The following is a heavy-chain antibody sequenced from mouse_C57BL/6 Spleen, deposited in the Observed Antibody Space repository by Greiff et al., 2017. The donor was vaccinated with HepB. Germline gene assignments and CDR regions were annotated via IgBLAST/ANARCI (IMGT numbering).Heavy chain of an antibody. CDR1: GYTFTSYW. Sequence: QVQLQQPGAELVKPGASVKLSCKASGYTFTSYWMQWVKQRPGQGLEWIGEIDPSDSYTNYNQKFKGKATLTVDTSSSKAYMQLSSLTSEDSAVYYCARAITTVVGGAMDYWGQGTSVTVSS. D-gene: IGHD1-1*01. CDR2: IDPSDSYT. V-gene: IGHV1-50*01. CDR3: ARAITTVVGGAMDY. J-gene: IGHJ4*01.